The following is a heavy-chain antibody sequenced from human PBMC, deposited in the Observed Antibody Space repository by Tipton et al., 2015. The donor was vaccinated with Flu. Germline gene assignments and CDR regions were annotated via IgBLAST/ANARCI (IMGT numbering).Heavy chain of an antibody. J-gene: IGHJ4*02. D-gene: IGHD3-10*02. CDR2: IYPSGTT. V-gene: IGHV4-39*02. CDR1: SGSIRSTNYF. CDR3: ARLSFYDVDLKNFYFDY. Sequence: GLVKPSETLSLTCTVSSGSIRSTNYFCAWIRQPPGKRLELIGSIYPSGTTYYNPSLKSRVTMSIDTSKNHFSLKLSSVTAADTAMFYCARLSFYDVDLKNFYFDYWGQGTLVTVSS.